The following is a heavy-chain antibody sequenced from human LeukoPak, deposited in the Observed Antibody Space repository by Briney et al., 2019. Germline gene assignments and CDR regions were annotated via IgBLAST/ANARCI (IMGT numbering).Heavy chain of an antibody. V-gene: IGHV3-23*01. Sequence: GGSLRLSCAASGFTFSSYSMNWVRQAPGKGLEWVSAISGSGGSTYYADSVKGRFTISRDNSKNTLYLQMNSLRAEDTAVYYCAKDREYYYDSSGYYDYWGQGTLVTVSS. CDR2: ISGSGGST. CDR3: AKDREYYYDSSGYYDY. CDR1: GFTFSSYS. D-gene: IGHD3-22*01. J-gene: IGHJ4*02.